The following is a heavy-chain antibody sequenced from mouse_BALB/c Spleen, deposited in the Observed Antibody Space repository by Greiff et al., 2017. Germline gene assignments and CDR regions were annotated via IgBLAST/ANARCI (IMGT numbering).Heavy chain of an antibody. V-gene: IGHV1-5*01. D-gene: IGHD1-1*01. CDR3: TRGLYGSSLWFAY. CDR1: GYTFTSYW. Sequence: VQLQQSGTVLARPGASVKMSCKASGYTFTSYWMHWVKQRPGQGLEWIGAIYPGNSDTSYNQKFKGKAKLTAVTSTSTAYMELSSLTNEDSAVYYCTRGLYGSSLWFAYWGQGTLVTVSA. J-gene: IGHJ3*01. CDR2: IYPGNSDT.